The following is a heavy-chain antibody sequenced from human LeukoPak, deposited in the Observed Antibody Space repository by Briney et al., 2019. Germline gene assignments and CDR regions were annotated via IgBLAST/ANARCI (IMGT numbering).Heavy chain of an antibody. D-gene: IGHD6-13*01. CDR2: ISGSGGST. J-gene: IGHJ4*02. Sequence: GGSLRLSCAASGFTFSSYGMSWVRQAPGKGLEWVSAISGSGGSTYYADSVKGRFTISRDNSKNTLYLQMDSLGAEDTALYYCAKDKISGTVDYWGQGTLVTVSS. CDR3: AKDKISGTVDY. V-gene: IGHV3-23*01. CDR1: GFTFSSYG.